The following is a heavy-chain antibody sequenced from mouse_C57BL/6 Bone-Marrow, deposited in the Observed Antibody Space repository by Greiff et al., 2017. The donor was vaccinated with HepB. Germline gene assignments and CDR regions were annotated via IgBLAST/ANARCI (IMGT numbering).Heavy chain of an antibody. D-gene: IGHD1-1*01. V-gene: IGHV1-54*01. Sequence: QVQLQQSGAELVRPGPSVKVSCKASGYAFTNYLIEWVKQRPGQGLEWIGVINPGSGGTNYNEKFKGKATLTADKSSSTAYMQLSSLTSEDSAVYYCASYYGSSYGAMDYWGQGTSVTVSS. CDR2: INPGSGGT. CDR1: GYAFTNYL. J-gene: IGHJ4*01. CDR3: ASYYGSSYGAMDY.